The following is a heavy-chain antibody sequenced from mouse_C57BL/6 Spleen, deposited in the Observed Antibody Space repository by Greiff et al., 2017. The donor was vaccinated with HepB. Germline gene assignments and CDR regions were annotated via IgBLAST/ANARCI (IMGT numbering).Heavy chain of an antibody. Sequence: DVQLQESGPGLVKPSQSLSLTCSVTGYSITSGYYWNWIRQFPGNKLEWMGYISYDGSNNYNPSLKNRISITRDTSKNQFFLKLNSVTTEDTATYYCAREGTGTYAMDYWGQGTSVTVSS. V-gene: IGHV3-6*01. CDR2: ISYDGSN. J-gene: IGHJ4*01. CDR1: GYSITSGYY. D-gene: IGHD4-1*01. CDR3: AREGTGTYAMDY.